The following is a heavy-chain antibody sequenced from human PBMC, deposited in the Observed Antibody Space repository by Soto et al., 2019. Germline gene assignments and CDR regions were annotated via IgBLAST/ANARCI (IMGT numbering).Heavy chain of an antibody. CDR3: ARQVPALGKRDWFDR. CDR1: GGSISSYY. Sequence: QVQLQESGPGLVKPSETLSLTCTVSGGSISSYYWSWIRQPPGKGLEWIGYIYYSGSTNYNPSLKSRVTISVDTSKNLFSQKLSSVTAADTAVYYFARQVPALGKRDWFDRWGQGTLDTVSS. D-gene: IGHD2-2*01. CDR2: IYYSGST. J-gene: IGHJ5*02. V-gene: IGHV4-59*01.